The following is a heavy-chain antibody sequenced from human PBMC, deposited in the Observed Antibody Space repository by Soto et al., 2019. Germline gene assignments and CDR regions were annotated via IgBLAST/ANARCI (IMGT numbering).Heavy chain of an antibody. J-gene: IGHJ6*02. D-gene: IGHD3-22*01. CDR2: ISYDGNNK. Sequence: GGSLRLSCAASGFTFSNNGIHWARQAPGKGLEWVAVISYDGNNKYYADSVKGRLTISRDNSKNTVYLQMNNLRAEDTAMYYCARPDEGGYSSNHHYYYALDVWGQGTTVTVSS. CDR1: GFTFSNNG. V-gene: IGHV3-30*03. CDR3: ARPDEGGYSSNHHYYYALDV.